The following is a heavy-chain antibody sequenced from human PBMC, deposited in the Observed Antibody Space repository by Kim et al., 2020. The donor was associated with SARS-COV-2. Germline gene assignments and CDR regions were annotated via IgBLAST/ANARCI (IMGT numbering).Heavy chain of an antibody. V-gene: IGHV4-34*01. D-gene: IGHD3-10*01. CDR3: ARGASPGKMVRGVIRYYYYGMDV. Sequence: SETLSLTCAVYDLSFSDYYWSWIRQPPGKGLEWVGEINHSGSTDHNPSLGSRVTISRETSRNQFSLKLSSVTAADTAVYYCARGASPGKMVRGVIRYYYYGMDVWGQGTTVTVSS. CDR2: INHSGST. J-gene: IGHJ6*02. CDR1: DLSFSDYY.